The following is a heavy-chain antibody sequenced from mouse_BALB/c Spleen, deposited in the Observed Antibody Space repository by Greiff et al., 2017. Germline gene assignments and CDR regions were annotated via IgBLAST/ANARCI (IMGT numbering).Heavy chain of an antibody. Sequence: EVQGVESGGGLVKPGGSLKLSCAASGFTFSDYYMYWVRQTPEKRLEWVATISDGGSYTYYPDSVKGRFTISRDNAKNNLYLQMSSLKSEDTAMYYCAREDDYDEGGFAYWGQGTLVTVSA. CDR3: AREDDYDEGGFAY. J-gene: IGHJ3*01. CDR1: GFTFSDYY. CDR2: ISDGGSYT. D-gene: IGHD2-4*01. V-gene: IGHV5-4*02.